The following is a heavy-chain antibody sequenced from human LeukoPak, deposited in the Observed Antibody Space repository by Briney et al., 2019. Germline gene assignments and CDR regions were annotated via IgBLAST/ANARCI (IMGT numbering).Heavy chain of an antibody. D-gene: IGHD1-26*01. CDR1: GLTVSSNY. J-gene: IGHJ3*02. CDR3: ARDGRVGATGLNI. V-gene: IGHV3-66*02. CDR2: IYSDDST. Sequence: GGSLRLSCAASGLTVSSNYMSWVRQAPRKGLEWVSGIYSDDSTYYADPVRGRFTNTRDNSKNTLYLQMNSLRAEDTAVYYCARDGRVGATGLNIWGQGTMVTVSS.